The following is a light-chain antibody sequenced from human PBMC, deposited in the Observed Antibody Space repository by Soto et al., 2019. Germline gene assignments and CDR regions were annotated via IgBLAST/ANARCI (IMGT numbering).Light chain of an antibody. V-gene: IGKV3D-20*02. CDR1: QSVSRSY. CDR3: QQRSDWPPFT. CDR2: GAS. Sequence: EIVLTQSPGTLSLSPGERATLSCRASQSVSRSYLVWYQQRPGQAPRLLIYGASNRATGIPDRFSGSGSGTDFTLTISRLEPEDFAVYYCQQRSDWPPFTFGQGTKVEIK. J-gene: IGKJ2*01.